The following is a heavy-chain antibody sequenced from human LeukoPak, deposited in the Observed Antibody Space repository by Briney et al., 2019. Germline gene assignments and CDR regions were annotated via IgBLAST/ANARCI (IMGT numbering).Heavy chain of an antibody. CDR2: IYYSGST. J-gene: IGHJ4*02. Sequence: SETLSLTCTVSGGSISSSSYYWGWIRQPPGKGLEWIGSIYYSGSTYYNPSLKSRVTISVDTSKNQFSLKLSSVTAADTAVYYCARHLWEEIGYCSGGSCKPGADFDYWGQGTLVTVSS. CDR3: ARHLWEEIGYCSGGSCKPGADFDY. D-gene: IGHD2-15*01. V-gene: IGHV4-39*01. CDR1: GGSISSSSYY.